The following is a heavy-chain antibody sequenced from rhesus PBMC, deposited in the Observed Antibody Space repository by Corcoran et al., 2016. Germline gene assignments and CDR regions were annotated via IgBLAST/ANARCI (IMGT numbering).Heavy chain of an antibody. V-gene: IGHV4-173*01. J-gene: IGHJ5-1*01. D-gene: IGHD6-31*01. CDR3: ARIHSSGWYRFDV. Sequence: QLQLQESGPGLVKPSATLPLTCAVSGGSISSNYWSWIRQPPGKGVEWIGRTSGSGGNTRYNPSLNGRITVTTDTSKNQLSLKMSSVAAADTAVYYGARIHSSGWYRFDVWGAGVLVTVSS. CDR2: TSGSGGNT. CDR1: GGSISSNY.